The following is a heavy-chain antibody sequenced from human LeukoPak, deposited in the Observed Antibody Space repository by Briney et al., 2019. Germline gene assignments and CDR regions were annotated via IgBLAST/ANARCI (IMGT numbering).Heavy chain of an antibody. D-gene: IGHD5-18*01. J-gene: IGHJ4*02. CDR2: IYYSGST. V-gene: IGHV4-59*01. CDR1: GGSISSYH. CDR3: ARENDRYGRIDY. Sequence: SETLSLTCTVSGGSISSYHWSWIRQPPGKGLEWIGYIYYSGSTNYNPSLKSRVTISVDTSKNQFSLKLSSVTAADTAVYYCARENDRYGRIDYWGQGTQVTVSS.